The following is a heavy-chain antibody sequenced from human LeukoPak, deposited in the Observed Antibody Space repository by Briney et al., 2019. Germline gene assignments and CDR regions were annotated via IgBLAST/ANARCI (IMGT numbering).Heavy chain of an antibody. CDR2: IGTAGDT. V-gene: IGHV3-13*01. D-gene: IGHD6-13*01. CDR1: GFTFSGYD. J-gene: IGHJ4*02. CDR3: AREAAAGTSSVFDY. Sequence: GGSLRLSCAASGFTFSGYDMHWVRHATGKGREWGSAIGTAGDTYYPGSVKGRFTISRENAKNSLYLQMNSLRAGDTAVYYCAREAAAGTSSVFDYWGQGTLVTVSS.